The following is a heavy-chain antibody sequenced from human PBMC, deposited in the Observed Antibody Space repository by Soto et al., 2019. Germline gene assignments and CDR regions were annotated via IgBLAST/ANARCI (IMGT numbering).Heavy chain of an antibody. CDR2: ISWNSGSI. CDR3: ATDIAMIVAPDSFDI. V-gene: IGHV3-9*01. Sequence: GGSLRLSCAASGFTFDDYAMHWVRQAPGKGLEWVSGISWNSGSIGYADSVKGRFTISRDNAKNSLYLQMNSLRAEDTALYYCATDIAMIVAPDSFDIWGQGTMVTVSS. CDR1: GFTFDDYA. D-gene: IGHD3-22*01. J-gene: IGHJ3*02.